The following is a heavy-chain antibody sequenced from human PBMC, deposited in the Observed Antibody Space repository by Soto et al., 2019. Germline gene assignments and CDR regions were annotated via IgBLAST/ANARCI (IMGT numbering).Heavy chain of an antibody. CDR1: GGSISSGNSYS. D-gene: IGHD3-16*01. V-gene: IGHV4-30-2*01. CDR3: ARAVAPYLGTWFDP. J-gene: IGHJ5*02. CDR2: ISHTGST. Sequence: SETLSLTCAVSGGSISSGNSYSWSWIRQPPGKGLEWIGSISHTGSTSYNPSLKGRVTMSVDKSKNQFSLKLSSVTAADMAVYYCARAVAPYLGTWFDPWGQGTLVTVS.